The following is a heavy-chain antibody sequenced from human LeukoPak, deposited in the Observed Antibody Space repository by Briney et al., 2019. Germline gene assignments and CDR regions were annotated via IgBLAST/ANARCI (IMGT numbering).Heavy chain of an antibody. Sequence: GGSLRLSCAASGFTFSSYAMSWVRQAPGKGLEWVSAISGSGGSTYYADSVKGRFTISRDNSKNTLYLQMNSLRAEDTAVYYCAFTRGSSIAAAGTGGCWFDPWGQGTLVTVSS. D-gene: IGHD6-13*01. CDR3: AFTRGSSIAAAGTGGCWFDP. V-gene: IGHV3-23*01. CDR2: ISGSGGST. CDR1: GFTFSSYA. J-gene: IGHJ5*02.